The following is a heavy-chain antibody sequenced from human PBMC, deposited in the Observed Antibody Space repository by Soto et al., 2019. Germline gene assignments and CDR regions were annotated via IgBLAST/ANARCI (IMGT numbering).Heavy chain of an antibody. CDR2: VAGDNGHR. CDR3: ARDLGYCCGGTCYREWFDP. V-gene: IGHV1-18*01. D-gene: IGHD2-15*01. Sequence: QVQLVQSGAEVKKPGASVKVSCKASGYTFTTHGISWVRQAPGQGLEWMGWVAGDNGHRNYAQSLQGRVTMTTDTSTNTAYMELRSLRSDDTAVYYCARDLGYCCGGTCYREWFDPWGQGTLVTVSS. CDR1: GYTFTTHG. J-gene: IGHJ5*02.